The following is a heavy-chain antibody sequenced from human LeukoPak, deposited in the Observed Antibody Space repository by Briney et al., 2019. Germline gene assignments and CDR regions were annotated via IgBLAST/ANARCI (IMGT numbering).Heavy chain of an antibody. D-gene: IGHD6-19*01. V-gene: IGHV3-21*04. Sequence: PGGSLRLSCAASGFTFSSNSMNWVRQTPGKGLEWVSSISSGSGYIYYADSVKGRFTISRDNAKNSLYLQMNSLRAEDTAVYYCARGYSSGWYYFDYWGQVTMVTVSS. CDR1: GFTFSSNS. CDR2: ISSGSGYI. CDR3: ARGYSSGWYYFDY. J-gene: IGHJ4*02.